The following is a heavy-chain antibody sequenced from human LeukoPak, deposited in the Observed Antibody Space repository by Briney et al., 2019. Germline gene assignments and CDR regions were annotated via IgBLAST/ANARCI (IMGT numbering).Heavy chain of an antibody. V-gene: IGHV3-73*01. Sequence: GGSLKLSCAASGFTFSGSAMHWVRQASGKGLEWVGRIRSKANSYATAYAASVKGRFTISRDDSKNTAYLQMNSLKTEDTAVYYCTTIPGIAVAGTWFNYWGQGTLVTVSA. CDR3: TTIPGIAVAGTWFNY. CDR1: GFTFSGSA. CDR2: IRSKANSYAT. J-gene: IGHJ4*02. D-gene: IGHD6-19*01.